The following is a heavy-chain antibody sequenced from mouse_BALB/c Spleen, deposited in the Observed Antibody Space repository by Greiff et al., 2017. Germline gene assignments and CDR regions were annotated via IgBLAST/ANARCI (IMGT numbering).Heavy chain of an antibody. Sequence: VQRVESGPELVKPGASVKISCKASGYAFSSSWMNWVKQRPGQGLEWIGRIYPGDGDTNYNGKFKGKATLTADKSSSTAYMQLSSLTSVDSAVYFCARSYYGSSTDYYAMDYWGQGTSVTVSS. CDR3: ARSYYGSSTDYYAMDY. V-gene: IGHV1-82*01. J-gene: IGHJ4*01. CDR2: IYPGDGDT. D-gene: IGHD1-1*01. CDR1: GYAFSSSW.